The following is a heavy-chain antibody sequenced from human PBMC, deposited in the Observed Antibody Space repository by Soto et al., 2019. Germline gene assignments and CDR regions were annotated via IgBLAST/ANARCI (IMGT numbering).Heavy chain of an antibody. CDR3: ARHGGSYSFDY. CDR1: GGSISTYY. D-gene: IGHD1-26*01. J-gene: IGHJ4*02. Sequence: SETLSLTCTVSGGSISTYYWSWIRQPPGKGLEWIGYNYYSGNGNYNPSLKSRVTISVDTSKNQFSLKLSSVTAADTALYYCARHGGSYSFDYWGQGTPVT. CDR2: NYYSGNG. V-gene: IGHV4-59*01.